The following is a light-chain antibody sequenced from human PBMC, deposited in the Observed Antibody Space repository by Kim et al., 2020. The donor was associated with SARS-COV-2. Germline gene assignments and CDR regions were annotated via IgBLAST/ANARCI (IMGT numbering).Light chain of an antibody. J-gene: IGKJ2*01. Sequence: DIQMTQSPSTLSASVGVRVTITCRASQSISRFLAWYQQKPGKAPKLLIYKASTLESGVPSRFSGSGSGTEFTLTISSLQPDDFATYYCQQYNTYPYTFGQGTKLEI. CDR2: KAS. CDR3: QQYNTYPYT. V-gene: IGKV1-5*03. CDR1: QSISRF.